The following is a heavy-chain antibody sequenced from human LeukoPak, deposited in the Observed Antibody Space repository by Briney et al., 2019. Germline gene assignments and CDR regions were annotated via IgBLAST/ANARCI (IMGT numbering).Heavy chain of an antibody. J-gene: IGHJ4*02. CDR3: ARVGGPRLLVYYFDY. CDR1: GFTFSGYW. CDR2: IKQDGSEK. D-gene: IGHD3-22*01. Sequence: GGSLRLSCAASGFTFSGYWMTWVRQAPGKGLEWVANIKQDGSEKYYVDSVKGRFTISRDNAKNSLYLQMNSLRAEDTAVYYCARVGGPRLLVYYFDYWGQGTLVTVSS. V-gene: IGHV3-7*01.